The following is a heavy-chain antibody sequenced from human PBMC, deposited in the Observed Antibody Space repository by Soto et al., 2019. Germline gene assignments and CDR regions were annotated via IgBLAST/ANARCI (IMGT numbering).Heavy chain of an antibody. CDR1: GVTFVDYG. J-gene: IGHJ4*02. CDR2: VNWNGGST. D-gene: IGHD2-21*01. Sequence: PGGSLKHSCAASGVTFVDYGISSARQATGKGLEWVSGVNWNGGSTGYADSVKGRFTISRDNAKNFLYLQMNSLRAEDTAFYYCVRGARLNFDYWGQGTLVTVSS. V-gene: IGHV3-20*04. CDR3: VRGARLNFDY.